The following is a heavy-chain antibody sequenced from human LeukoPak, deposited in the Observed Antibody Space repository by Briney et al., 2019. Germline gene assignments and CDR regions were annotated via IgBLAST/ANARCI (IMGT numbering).Heavy chain of an antibody. Sequence: PGGSLRLSCAASGFTFSSYAMSWVRQAPGKGLEWVSAISGSGGSTYYADSVKGRFTISRDNSKNTLYLQMNSLRAEDTAVYYCAKDSPYCSGGSCFLDAFDIWGQGTMVTVSS. J-gene: IGHJ3*02. CDR2: ISGSGGST. V-gene: IGHV3-23*01. CDR1: GFTFSSYA. D-gene: IGHD2-15*01. CDR3: AKDSPYCSGGSCFLDAFDI.